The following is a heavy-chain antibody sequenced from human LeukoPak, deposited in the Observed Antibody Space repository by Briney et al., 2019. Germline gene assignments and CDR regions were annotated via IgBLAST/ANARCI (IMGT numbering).Heavy chain of an antibody. CDR1: GGTFSSYT. D-gene: IGHD6-19*01. CDR2: IIPILGIA. V-gene: IGHV1-69*02. CDR3: ARGGSYSSGWYRFDY. J-gene: IGHJ4*02. Sequence: ASVKVSCKASGGTFSSYTISWVRQAPGQGLEWMGRIIPILGIANYAQKFQGRVTITADKSTSTAYMEPSSLRSEDTAVYYCARGGSYSSGWYRFDYWGKGTLVTVSS.